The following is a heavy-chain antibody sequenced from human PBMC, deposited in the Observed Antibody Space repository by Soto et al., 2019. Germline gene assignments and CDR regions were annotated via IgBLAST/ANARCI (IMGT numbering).Heavy chain of an antibody. V-gene: IGHV4-31*02. CDR3: ATNGEYYEGSGTKYFHH. D-gene: IGHD3-22*01. J-gene: IGHJ1*01. CDR1: CASISTGSYY. Sequence: SETLSVTWSVSCASISTGSYYWNWIRQHQGNGLECIGYIYYSGSLYYNPSLKNRVTISVDTSKNQLSLKLSSVTGADTARYYCATNGEYYEGSGTKYFHHWGQGTLVTVSS. CDR2: IYYSGSL.